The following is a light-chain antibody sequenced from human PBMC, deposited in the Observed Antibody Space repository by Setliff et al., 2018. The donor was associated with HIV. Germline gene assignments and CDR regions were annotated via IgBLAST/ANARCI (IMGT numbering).Light chain of an antibody. CDR2: NNY. J-gene: IGLJ1*01. V-gene: IGLV1-44*01. Sequence: QSVLSQPPSASGTPGQRVTTSCSGSNSNIGVNVVNWYQHLPGTSPKLLIYNNYQRPSGVPDRFSGSKSGSSGSLAISGLQSEDEADYYCAVWDNGLKGYVFGTGTKVTVL. CDR1: NSNIGVNV. CDR3: AVWDNGLKGYV.